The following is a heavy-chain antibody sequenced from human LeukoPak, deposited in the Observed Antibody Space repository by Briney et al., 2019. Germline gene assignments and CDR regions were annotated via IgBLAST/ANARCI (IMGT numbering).Heavy chain of an antibody. Sequence: ASVKVSCKASGYTFTGYYMHWVRQAPGQGLEWMGWINPNSGGTNYAQKFQGRVTMTRDTSISTAYMELSRLRSDDTAVYYCARTHGADSYGDDSDASDIWGQGTMVLVSS. J-gene: IGHJ3*02. V-gene: IGHV1-2*02. CDR1: GYTFTGYY. D-gene: IGHD4-17*01. CDR3: ARTHGADSYGDDSDASDI. CDR2: INPNSGGT.